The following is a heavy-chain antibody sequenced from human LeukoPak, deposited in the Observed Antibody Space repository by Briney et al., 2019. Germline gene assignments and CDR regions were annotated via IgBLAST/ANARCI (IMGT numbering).Heavy chain of an antibody. CDR2: IYHNGRT. D-gene: IGHD3-16*01. Sequence: NPSETLSLTCFVSGGSISNTNYYWAWIRQPPGKGLEYIGSIYHNGRTYYNPSLTSRATMSVDTSKSQFSLKLSSVIAADTAVYYCARVGDYALKDWGQGTLVTVSS. V-gene: IGHV4-39*07. CDR1: GGSISNTNYY. J-gene: IGHJ4*02. CDR3: ARVGDYALKD.